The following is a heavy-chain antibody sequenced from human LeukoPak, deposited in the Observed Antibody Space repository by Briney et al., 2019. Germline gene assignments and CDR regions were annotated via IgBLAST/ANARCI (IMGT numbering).Heavy chain of an antibody. Sequence: SGGSLRLSCAASGFTFSSYAMSWVRQAPGKGLEWVSAISGSGGSTYYADSVKGRFTISRDNSKNTLYLQMNSLRAEDTAVYYCAKDSLIGIAVAVFSYFDYWGQGTLVTVSS. CDR1: GFTFSSYA. CDR3: AKDSLIGIAVAVFSYFDY. D-gene: IGHD6-19*01. J-gene: IGHJ4*02. CDR2: ISGSGGST. V-gene: IGHV3-23*01.